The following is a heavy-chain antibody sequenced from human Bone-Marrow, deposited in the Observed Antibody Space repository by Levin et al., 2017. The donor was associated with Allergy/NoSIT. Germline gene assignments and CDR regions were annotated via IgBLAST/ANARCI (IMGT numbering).Heavy chain of an antibody. CDR1: GDSISSYY. CDR2: IYYSGST. CDR3: ARAPRAFVAAAYIDY. V-gene: IGHV4-59*01. D-gene: IGHD2-15*01. J-gene: IGHJ4*02. Sequence: SETLSLTCTVSGDSISSYYWSWIRQSPGRGLEWIGYIYYSGSTNYNPSLKSRVTISLDTSKNQFSLNLSSVTPADTALYYCARAPRAFVAAAYIDYWGQGTLVTVSS.